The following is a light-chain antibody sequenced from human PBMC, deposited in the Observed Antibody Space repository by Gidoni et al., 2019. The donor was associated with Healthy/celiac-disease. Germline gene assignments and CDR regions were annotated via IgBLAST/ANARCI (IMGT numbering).Light chain of an antibody. Sequence: QSVLTQPPSLSWAPGPRVTISCTGSSSNIGAGYDGHWYQQLPGTAPKLLIYGNSNRPSGVPDRFSGSKSGTSASLAITGLQAEDEADYYCQSYDSSLSGSVFGGGTKLTVL. V-gene: IGLV1-40*01. CDR1: SSNIGAGYD. J-gene: IGLJ2*01. CDR2: GNS. CDR3: QSYDSSLSGSV.